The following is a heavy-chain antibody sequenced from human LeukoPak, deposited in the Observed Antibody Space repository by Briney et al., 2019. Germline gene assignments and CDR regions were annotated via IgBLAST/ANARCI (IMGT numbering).Heavy chain of an antibody. CDR2: ISGSGGST. Sequence: GGSLTLSCAASGLTVSSNYMSWVRQAPGKGLEWVSAISGSGGSTYYADSVKGRFTISRDNSKNTLYLQMNSLRADDTPVYYCAKAAYPSWSPVAGMDYWGQGTLVTVSS. CDR3: AKAAYPSWSPVAGMDY. D-gene: IGHD6-19*01. J-gene: IGHJ4*02. V-gene: IGHV3-23*01. CDR1: GLTVSSNY.